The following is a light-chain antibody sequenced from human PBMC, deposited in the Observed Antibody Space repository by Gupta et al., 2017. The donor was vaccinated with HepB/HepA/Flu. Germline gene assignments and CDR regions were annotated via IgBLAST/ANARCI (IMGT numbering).Light chain of an antibody. V-gene: IGLV3-1*01. Sequence: SYELTQPPSVSVSPGQTASITCSGDKLGDKYACWYQQKPGQALVLVIYKDSKRPAGIPERFSGSNSGNTATLTISGTQAMDEADYYCQAWDSSTVVFGGGTKLTVL. J-gene: IGLJ2*01. CDR2: KDS. CDR1: KLGDKY. CDR3: QAWDSSTVV.